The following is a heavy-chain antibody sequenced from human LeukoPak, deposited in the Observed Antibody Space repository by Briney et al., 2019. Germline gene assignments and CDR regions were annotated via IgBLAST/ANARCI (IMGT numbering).Heavy chain of an antibody. CDR1: GASISSSTDY. V-gene: IGHV4-39*01. Sequence: SETLSLACTVSGASISSSTDYWGWIRQPPGKGLEWIANIYYSGSTYYNPSLKSRVTISVDTSKNQFSLKLSSVTAADTAVYYCAGLIRPGWFDPWGQGTLVTVSS. D-gene: IGHD1-14*01. CDR2: IYYSGST. CDR3: AGLIRPGWFDP. J-gene: IGHJ5*02.